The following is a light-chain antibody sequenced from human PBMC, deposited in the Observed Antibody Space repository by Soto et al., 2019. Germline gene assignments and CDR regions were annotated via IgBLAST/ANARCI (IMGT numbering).Light chain of an antibody. CDR1: SSDIGGYNC. CDR3: SSYAGSNNYV. V-gene: IGLV2-8*01. J-gene: IGLJ1*01. Sequence: QSVLTQPPSASGSPGQSVTISCTGTSSDIGGYNCVSWYQQHPGKAPKLMIYEVSKRPSGVPDRFSGSKSGNTASLTVSGLQAEDEADYYCSSYAGSNNYVFGSGIKLTVL. CDR2: EVS.